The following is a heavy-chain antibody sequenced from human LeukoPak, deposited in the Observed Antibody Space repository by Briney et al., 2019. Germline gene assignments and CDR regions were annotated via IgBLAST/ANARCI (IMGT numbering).Heavy chain of an antibody. V-gene: IGHV1-2*02. J-gene: IGHJ1*01. CDR1: GYTFTGYY. Sequence: ASVKVSCKASGYTFTGYYMHWVRQAPGQGLEWMGWINPNSGGTNYAQKFQGRVTMTRDTSISTAYMELSRLRSDDTAVYYCARDIVVVPAAILAPEYFQRWGQGTLVTVSS. CDR3: ARDIVVVPAAILAPEYFQR. D-gene: IGHD2-2*02. CDR2: INPNSGGT.